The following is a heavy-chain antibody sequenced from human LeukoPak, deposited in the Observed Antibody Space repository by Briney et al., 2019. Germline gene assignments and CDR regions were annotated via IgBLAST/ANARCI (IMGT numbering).Heavy chain of an antibody. J-gene: IGHJ4*02. CDR3: ARGSMVRDKSFDY. D-gene: IGHD3-10*01. V-gene: IGHV7-4-1*02. CDR1: GGTFSSYA. Sequence: ASVKVSCKASGGTFSSYAISWVRQAPGQGLEWMGWINTNTGNPTYAQGFTGRFVFSSDTSVSTAYLQISSLKAEDTAVYYCARGSMVRDKSFDYWGQGTLVTVSS. CDR2: INTNTGNP.